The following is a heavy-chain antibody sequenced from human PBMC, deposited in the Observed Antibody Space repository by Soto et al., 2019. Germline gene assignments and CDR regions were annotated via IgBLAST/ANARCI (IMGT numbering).Heavy chain of an antibody. D-gene: IGHD3-3*01. CDR1: GGTFGNTA. CDR2: IVPMFGTA. Sequence: QVQLVQSGAAVKEPGSSVNVSCKTSGGTFGNTAVTWVRQAPGQGLEWIGGIVPMFGTANYAQKFRGRVTITADESTSTAYMELSSLRSDDTAVYYCARDGDPGYSFWSGPLGGGRFDPWGQGTLVTVSS. CDR3: ARDGDPGYSFWSGPLGGGRFDP. J-gene: IGHJ5*02. V-gene: IGHV1-69*12.